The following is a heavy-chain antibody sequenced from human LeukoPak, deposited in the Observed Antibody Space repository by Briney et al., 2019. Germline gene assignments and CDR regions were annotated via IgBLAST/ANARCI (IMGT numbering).Heavy chain of an antibody. V-gene: IGHV3-15*01. CDR3: SSGLGIGPTDY. J-gene: IGHJ4*02. CDR2: IITKTEGGTA. CDR1: GFTFSSYA. Sequence: PGGSLRLSCAASGFTFSSYAMTWVRQAPGKGLEWVGRIITKTEGGTADYAAPVKGRFTVSRDDSENTLYLQMNSLKTEDTAVYYCSSGLGIGPTDYWGQGTLVTVSS. D-gene: IGHD5-12*01.